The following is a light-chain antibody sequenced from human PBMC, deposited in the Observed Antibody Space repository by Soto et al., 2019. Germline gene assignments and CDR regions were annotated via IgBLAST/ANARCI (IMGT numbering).Light chain of an antibody. V-gene: IGKV3-11*01. CDR1: QSISSY. Sequence: EIVLTQSPATLSLSPGERATLSCRASQSISSYVGWYQQRPGQAPRLLIYDASNRATGIPAKFSGSGSGTDFTLTISRLEPEDFAVYYCQQHSTLPLTFGGGTKVEIK. CDR3: QQHSTLPLT. CDR2: DAS. J-gene: IGKJ4*01.